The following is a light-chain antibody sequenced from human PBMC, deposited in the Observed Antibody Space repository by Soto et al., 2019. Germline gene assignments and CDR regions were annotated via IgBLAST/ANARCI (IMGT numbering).Light chain of an antibody. J-gene: IGKJ2*01. V-gene: IGKV3-20*01. CDR2: GAS. CDR3: QQYNIWPYT. Sequence: EIVLTQSPGTLSLSPGERATLSCRASQSVSSSYLAWYQQKPGQAPRLLIYGASSRATGIPDRFSGSGSGTEFTLTINSLQSEDFAIYYCQQYNIWPYTFGQGTKVDIK. CDR1: QSVSSSY.